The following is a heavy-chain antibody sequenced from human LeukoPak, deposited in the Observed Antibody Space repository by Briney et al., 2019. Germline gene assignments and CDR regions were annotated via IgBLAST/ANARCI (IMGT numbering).Heavy chain of an antibody. D-gene: IGHD1-26*01. J-gene: IGHJ6*02. CDR1: GFTFSSYW. CDR3: ARPGGGFYYYYGMDV. V-gene: IGHV3-7*03. CDR2: IKQDGSEK. Sequence: GRSLRLSCAASGFTFSSYWMSWVRQAPGKGLEWVANIKQDGSEKYYVDSVKGRFTISRDNAKNSLYLQMNSLRAEDTAVYYCARPGGGFYYYYGMDVWGQGTTVTVSS.